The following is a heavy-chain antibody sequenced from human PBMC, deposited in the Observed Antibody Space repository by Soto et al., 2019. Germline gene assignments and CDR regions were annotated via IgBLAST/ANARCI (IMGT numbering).Heavy chain of an antibody. V-gene: IGHV4-34*01. CDR2: INHSGST. J-gene: IGHJ4*02. CDR1: GGSFSGYY. CDR3: ARPYYGSGSYYSFDY. D-gene: IGHD3-10*01. Sequence: SETLSLTCAVYGGSFSGYYWSWIRQPPGKGLEWIGEINHSGSTNYNPSLKSRVTISVDTSKNQFSLKLSSVTAADTAVYYCARPYYGSGSYYSFDYWGQGTLVTVYS.